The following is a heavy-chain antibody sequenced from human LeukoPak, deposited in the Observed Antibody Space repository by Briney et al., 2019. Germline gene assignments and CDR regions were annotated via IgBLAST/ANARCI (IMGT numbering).Heavy chain of an antibody. J-gene: IGHJ3*02. CDR2: IYHSGST. D-gene: IGHD1-26*01. CDR1: GGSISSGGYY. V-gene: IGHV4-30-2*01. CDR3: ARDQADPGIVGANDAFDI. Sequence: SETLSLTCTVSGGSISSGGYYWSWIRQPPGKGLEWIGYIYHSGSTYYNPSLKSRVTISVDRSKNQFSLKLSSVTAADTAVYYCARDQADPGIVGANDAFDIWGQGTMVTVSS.